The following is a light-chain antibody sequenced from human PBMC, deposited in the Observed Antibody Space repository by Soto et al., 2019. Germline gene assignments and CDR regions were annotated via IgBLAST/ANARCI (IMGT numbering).Light chain of an antibody. Sequence: QSVLTQPPSVSGAPGQRVTISCTGSSSNIGAGYDVHWYQQLPGTAPKLLIYGNSNRPSGVPDRFSGSKSGTSASLAITGLQAEDEADYYCQSYDSSLSGYWVFGGWTKVTVL. CDR2: GNS. CDR1: SSNIGAGYD. CDR3: QSYDSSLSGYWV. V-gene: IGLV1-40*01. J-gene: IGLJ3*02.